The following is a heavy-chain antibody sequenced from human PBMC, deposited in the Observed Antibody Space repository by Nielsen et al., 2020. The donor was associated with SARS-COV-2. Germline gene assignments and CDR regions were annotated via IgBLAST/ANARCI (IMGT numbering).Heavy chain of an antibody. CDR1: GGSISSGGYY. CDR2: IYYSGST. J-gene: IGHJ4*02. CDR3: ARVHSGYENRLFDY. Sequence: SETLSLTCTVSGGSISSGGYYWSWIRQHPGKGLEWIGYIYYSGSTYYNPSLKSRVTISVDTSKNQFSLKLSSVTAADTAVYYCARVHSGYENRLFDYWGQGTLVTVSS. D-gene: IGHD5-12*01. V-gene: IGHV4-31*03.